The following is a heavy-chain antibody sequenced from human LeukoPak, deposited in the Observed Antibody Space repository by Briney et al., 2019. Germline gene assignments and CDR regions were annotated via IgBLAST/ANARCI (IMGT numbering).Heavy chain of an antibody. CDR1: GYTFTSYG. J-gene: IGHJ6*03. D-gene: IGHD1-26*01. Sequence: ASVTVSCKASGYTFTSYGISWVRQAPGQGLEWMGWISAYNGNTNYAQKLQGRVTMTTDTSTSTAYMELRSLRSDDTAVYYCARTFSGSSNYYYYMDVWGKGTTVTVSS. CDR3: ARTFSGSSNYYYYMDV. V-gene: IGHV1-18*01. CDR2: ISAYNGNT.